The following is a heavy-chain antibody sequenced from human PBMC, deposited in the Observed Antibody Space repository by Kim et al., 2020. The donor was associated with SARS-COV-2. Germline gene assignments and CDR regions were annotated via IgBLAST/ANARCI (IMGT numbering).Heavy chain of an antibody. CDR3: ARATLCGASLDP. J-gene: IGHJ5*02. V-gene: IGHV1-46*01. Sequence: SYAQQFQGRVTMTRDTTTITVYMELSSLRSEDTAVYYCARATLCGASLDPWGQGTLVTVSS. D-gene: IGHD3-3*01.